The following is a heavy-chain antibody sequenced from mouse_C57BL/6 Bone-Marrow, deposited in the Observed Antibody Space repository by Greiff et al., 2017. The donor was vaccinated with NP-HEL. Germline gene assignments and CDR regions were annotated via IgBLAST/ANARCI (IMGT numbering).Heavy chain of an antibody. D-gene: IGHD1-1*01. V-gene: IGHV1-18*01. CDR3: AREARLLRPFAY. CDR2: INPNNGGT. CDR1: GYTFTDYN. J-gene: IGHJ3*01. Sequence: EVQLQQSGPELVKPGASVKIPCKASGYTFTDYNMDWVKQSHGKSLEWIGDINPNNGGTIYNQKFKGKATLTVDKSSSTAYMELRSLTSEDTAVYYCAREARLLRPFAYWGQGTLVTVSA.